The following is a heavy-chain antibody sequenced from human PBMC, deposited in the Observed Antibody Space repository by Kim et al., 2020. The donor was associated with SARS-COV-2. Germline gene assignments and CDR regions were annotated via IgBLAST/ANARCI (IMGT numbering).Heavy chain of an antibody. J-gene: IGHJ5*02. CDR2: ISGSGGST. CDR1: GFAFSSYA. V-gene: IGHV3-23*01. Sequence: GGSLRLSCAASGFAFSSYAMSWVRQAPGKGLEWVSAISGSGGSTYYADSVKGRFTISRDNSKNTLYLQMNSLRAEDTAVYYCAKDIVVVPAASPQDFRLWFDPWGQGTLVTVSS. D-gene: IGHD2-2*01. CDR3: AKDIVVVPAASPQDFRLWFDP.